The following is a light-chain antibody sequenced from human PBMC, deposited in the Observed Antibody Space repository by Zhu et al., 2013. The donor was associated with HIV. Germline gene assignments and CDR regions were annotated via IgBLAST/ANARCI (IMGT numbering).Light chain of an antibody. CDR2: GNN. J-gene: IGLJ2*01. Sequence: QSVLTQPPSVSGASGQRVTIPCTGTRSNIGAGNNVYWYQHVPGRAPKXLIYGNNNRPSGVPXRFSASKSGASASLAISGLQAEDEGDYYCQSYDNTLSGLVIFGGGTQLTVL. CDR1: RSNIGAGNN. V-gene: IGLV1-40*01. CDR3: QSYDNTLSGLVI.